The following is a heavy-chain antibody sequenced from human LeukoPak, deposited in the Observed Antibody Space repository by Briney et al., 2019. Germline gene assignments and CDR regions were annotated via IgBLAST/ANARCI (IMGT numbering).Heavy chain of an antibody. Sequence: SETLFLTCTVSGGSISSYYWSWIRQPPGKGLEWIGYIYYSGSTNYNPSLKSRVTISVDTSKNQFSLKLSSVTAADTAVYYCARDDCSGGSCYIYGMDVWGQGTTVTVSS. D-gene: IGHD2-15*01. CDR3: ARDDCSGGSCYIYGMDV. J-gene: IGHJ6*02. CDR2: IYYSGST. V-gene: IGHV4-59*01. CDR1: GGSISSYY.